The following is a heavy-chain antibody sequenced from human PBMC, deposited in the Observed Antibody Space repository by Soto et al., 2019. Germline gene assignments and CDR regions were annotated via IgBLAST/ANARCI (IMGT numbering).Heavy chain of an antibody. Sequence: PGGSLRLSCAASGLTLSNYAMTWVRQAPGKGPEWVSAFLMSGSSIYYADSVKGRFTISGDTSKNTVDLQMNRLRAEVTAVYFCVKGSGRDTYYYMDVWGKGTTVTVSS. CDR3: VKGSGRDTYYYMDV. CDR1: GLTLSNYA. J-gene: IGHJ6*03. D-gene: IGHD1-26*01. V-gene: IGHV3-23*05. CDR2: FLMSGSSI.